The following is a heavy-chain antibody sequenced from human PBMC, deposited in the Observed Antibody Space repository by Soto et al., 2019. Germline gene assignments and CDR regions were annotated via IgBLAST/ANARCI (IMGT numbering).Heavy chain of an antibody. CDR2: INSDGSST. CDR1: GFTLSGYA. V-gene: IGHV3-74*01. CDR3: ARDPFLTGYMDV. J-gene: IGHJ6*03. D-gene: IGHD3-9*01. Sequence: GGSLRLSCAASGFTLSGYAMDWVRQAPGEGQGLRRGLVWVSRINSDGSSTNYADSVKGRFTISRDNAKNTLYLQMNSLRAEDTAVYYCARDPFLTGYMDVWAKGTTVTVSS.